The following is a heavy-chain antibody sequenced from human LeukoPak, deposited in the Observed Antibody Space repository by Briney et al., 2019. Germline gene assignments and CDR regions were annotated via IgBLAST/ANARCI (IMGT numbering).Heavy chain of an antibody. D-gene: IGHD6-19*01. CDR1: GYTFSGYY. Sequence: ASVKVSCKASGYTFSGYYIHWVRQAPGQGLEWMGWINPNTGGTNSAQKFQGRVTMTRDTSISTAYMELSRLKSDDTAVYYCARDSARTRGQWLVGGDYWGQGTLVSVSS. CDR3: ARDSARTRGQWLVGGDY. J-gene: IGHJ4*02. CDR2: INPNTGGT. V-gene: IGHV1-2*02.